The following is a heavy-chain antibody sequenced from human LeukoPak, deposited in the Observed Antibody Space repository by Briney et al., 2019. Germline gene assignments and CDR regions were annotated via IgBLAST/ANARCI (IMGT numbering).Heavy chain of an antibody. CDR1: GGSFSGYY. CDR3: ARITIFPPVYYYYGMDV. D-gene: IGHD3-9*01. CDR2: INHSGST. V-gene: IGHV4-34*01. J-gene: IGHJ6*02. Sequence: SETLSLTCAVYGGSFSGYYWSWIRQPPGKGLEWIGEINHSGSTNYNPSLKSRVTISVDTSKNQFSLRLSSVTAADTAVYYCARITIFPPVYYYYGMDVWGQGTTVTVPS.